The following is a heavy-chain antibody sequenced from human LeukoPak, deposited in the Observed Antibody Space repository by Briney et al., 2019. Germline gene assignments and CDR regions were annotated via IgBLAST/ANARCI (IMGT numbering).Heavy chain of an antibody. V-gene: IGHV4-39*07. Sequence: PSETLSLTCTVSGGSISSSSYYWSWIRQPPGKGLEWIGEINHSGSTNYNPSLKSRATISVDTSKSQFSLKLNSMTAADTAVYYCARGAQTYYDKAPVDYWGQGTLVTVSS. CDR1: GGSISSSSYY. J-gene: IGHJ4*02. CDR2: INHSGST. D-gene: IGHD3-22*01. CDR3: ARGAQTYYDKAPVDY.